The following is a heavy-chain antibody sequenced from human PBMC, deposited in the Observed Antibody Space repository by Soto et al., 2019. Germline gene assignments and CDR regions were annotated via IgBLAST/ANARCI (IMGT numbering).Heavy chain of an antibody. V-gene: IGHV3-33*01. J-gene: IGHJ3*02. CDR2: IRNDGSDK. CDR1: GFIFSPYG. CDR3: ARAPRMAPFDI. Sequence: GGSLRLSCAASGFIFSPYGIHWVRQAPGKGLEWVALIRNDGSDKYYAESVTGRFTISRDNAKNTVYLQMNSLRAEDTALYFCARAPRMAPFDIWGQGTMVTVSS.